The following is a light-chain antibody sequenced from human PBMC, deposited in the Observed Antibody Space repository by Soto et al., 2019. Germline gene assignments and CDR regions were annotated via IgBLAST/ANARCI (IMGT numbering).Light chain of an antibody. V-gene: IGKV3-20*01. CDR2: GAS. CDR3: QQYGSSPLT. Sequence: EIVLTQSPGTLSLSPGERATLSCRASQSVSSSYLAWYQQKPGQAPRLLIYGASSRATGIPDRFSDSGSGTEFTLTISRLEPEDFAVYYCQQYGSSPLTFGGGTKVEIK. J-gene: IGKJ4*01. CDR1: QSVSSSY.